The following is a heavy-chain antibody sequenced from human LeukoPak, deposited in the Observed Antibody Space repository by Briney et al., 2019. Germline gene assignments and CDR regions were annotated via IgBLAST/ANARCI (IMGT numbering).Heavy chain of an antibody. CDR1: GGSISTYY. D-gene: IGHD6-13*01. CDR2: IYYNGNT. CDR3: ARARSTSWYFP. J-gene: IGHJ5*02. Sequence: SETLSLTCTVSGGSISTYYWSWIRQPPGKGLEWIGYIYYNGNTYYNPSLKSRVTISVDTSKNQFSLKLSSVTAADTAVYYCARARSTSWYFPWGQGTLVTVSS. V-gene: IGHV4-59*01.